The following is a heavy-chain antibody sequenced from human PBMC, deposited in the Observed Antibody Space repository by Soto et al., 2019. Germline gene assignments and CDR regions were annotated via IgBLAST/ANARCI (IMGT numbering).Heavy chain of an antibody. CDR2: ITNNGGVT. J-gene: IGHJ4*02. D-gene: IGHD2-21*02. Sequence: GGSLRLSCAASGFTFSSYAMHWVRQAPGKGLEYFSAITNNGGVTYYANSVKGRFTISRDNSKNTLYLQMGSLRAEDMAVYFCVRDVTFDDWGQGTLVTVSS. V-gene: IGHV3-64*01. CDR1: GFTFSSYA. CDR3: VRDVTFDD.